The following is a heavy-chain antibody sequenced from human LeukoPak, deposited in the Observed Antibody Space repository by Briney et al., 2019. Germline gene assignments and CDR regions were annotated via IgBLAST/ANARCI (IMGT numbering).Heavy chain of an antibody. CDR3: AKDISGSAQYIDY. Sequence: PGRSLRLSCAASGFIFDDYAMHCVRQAPGKGLEWVSGISWNSNNIDYADSVKGRFTISRDNAKNSLYLQMNSLRAEDTALYYCAKDISGSAQYIDYWGQGTLVTVSS. CDR1: GFIFDDYA. CDR2: ISWNSNNI. D-gene: IGHD5-12*01. J-gene: IGHJ4*02. V-gene: IGHV3-9*01.